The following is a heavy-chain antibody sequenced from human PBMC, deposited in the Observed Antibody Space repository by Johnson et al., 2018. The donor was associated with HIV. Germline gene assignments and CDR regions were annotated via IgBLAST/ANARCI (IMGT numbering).Heavy chain of an antibody. CDR2: IRYDGSNK. CDR1: GFTFSSYG. Sequence: QVQLVESGGGVVQPGGSLRLSCAASGFTFSSYGMHWVRQAPGKGLEWVAFIRYDGSNKYYADSVKGRFTIFRDTSKNTLNMQIESLRVEETAVYYCAKEALRGGEYDAFDIWGQGTMVTVSS. D-gene: IGHD2-15*01. V-gene: IGHV3-30*02. J-gene: IGHJ3*02. CDR3: AKEALRGGEYDAFDI.